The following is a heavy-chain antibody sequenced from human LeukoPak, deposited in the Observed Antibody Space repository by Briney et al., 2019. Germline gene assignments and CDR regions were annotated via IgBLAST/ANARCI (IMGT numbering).Heavy chain of an antibody. CDR2: INHSGST. CDR3: ARVKGRVGATKAFDY. J-gene: IGHJ4*02. Sequence: SETLSLTCAVYGGSFTGYYWGWIRQPPGKGLEWIGEINHSGSTNYNPSLKSRVTVSVDTSKNQFSLKLSSVTAADTAVYYCARVKGRVGATKAFDYWGQGTLVTVSS. V-gene: IGHV4-34*01. D-gene: IGHD1-26*01. CDR1: GGSFTGYY.